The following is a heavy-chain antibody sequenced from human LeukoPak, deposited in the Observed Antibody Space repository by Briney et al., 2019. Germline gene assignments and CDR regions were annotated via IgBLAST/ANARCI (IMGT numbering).Heavy chain of an antibody. CDR2: ISSSGNT. D-gene: IGHD3-3*01. CDR3: ARLGAGPTYYDFWSGYSSFYFDY. CDR1: GGSFSGYY. J-gene: IGHJ4*02. Sequence: SETLSLTCAVYGGSFSGYYWGWIRRPPGKGLEWIGGISSSGNTYYNPSLKSRITISIDTSKNHFSLKLSSVTAADTAVYYCARLGAGPTYYDFWSGYSSFYFDYWGQGTLVTVSS. V-gene: IGHV4-34*01.